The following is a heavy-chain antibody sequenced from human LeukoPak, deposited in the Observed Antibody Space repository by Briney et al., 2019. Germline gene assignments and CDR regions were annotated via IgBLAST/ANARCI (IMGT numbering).Heavy chain of an antibody. CDR3: ATSTYSSSSADFDY. J-gene: IGHJ4*02. CDR1: GFTFSSYA. Sequence: GGSLRLSCAASGFTFSSYAMSWVRQAPGKGLEWVSAISGSGGSTYYADSVKGRFTISRDNSKNTLYLQMNSLRAEDTAVYYCATSTYSSSSADFDYWGQGTLVTVSS. V-gene: IGHV3-23*01. D-gene: IGHD6-6*01. CDR2: ISGSGGST.